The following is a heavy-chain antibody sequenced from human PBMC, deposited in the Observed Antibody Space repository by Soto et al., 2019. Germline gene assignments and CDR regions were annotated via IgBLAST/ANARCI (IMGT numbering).Heavy chain of an antibody. D-gene: IGHD5-12*01. CDR2: MNPNSGNT. Sequence: QVQLVQSGAEVKKPGASVKVSCKASGYTFTSYDINWVRQATGQGLEWMGWMNPNSGNTGYAQKFQGRVTMTRNTSISTAYMELSSLRSEDTAVYYCARDGGPSGYDSYYYYGMDVWGKGTTVTVSS. CDR1: GYTFTSYD. CDR3: ARDGGPSGYDSYYYYGMDV. V-gene: IGHV1-8*01. J-gene: IGHJ6*04.